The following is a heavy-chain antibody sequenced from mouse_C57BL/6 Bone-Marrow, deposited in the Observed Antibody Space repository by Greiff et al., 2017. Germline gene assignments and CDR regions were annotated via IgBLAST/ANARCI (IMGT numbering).Heavy chain of an antibody. V-gene: IGHV1-4*01. CDR1: GYTFTSYT. CDR3: ARSVGGYLRFWFGY. D-gene: IGHD2-3*01. Sequence: QVQLQQSGAELARPGASVKMSCKASGYTFTSYTMHWVKQRPGQGLEWIGYINPSSGYTKYNQKFKDKATLTADKSSSTAYMQLSSLTSEASAVYYCARSVGGYLRFWFGYWGQGTLVTVSA. J-gene: IGHJ3*01. CDR2: INPSSGYT.